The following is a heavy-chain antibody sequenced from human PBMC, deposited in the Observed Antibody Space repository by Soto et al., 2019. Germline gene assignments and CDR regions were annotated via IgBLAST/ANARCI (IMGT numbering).Heavy chain of an antibody. Sequence: TLSLTCAVYGGSFSGYYWSWIRQPPGKGLEWIGEINHSGSTNYNPSLKSRVTISVDTSKNQFSLKLSSVTAADTAVYYCASRYYDFWSGYYAPNWGQGTLVTVSS. D-gene: IGHD3-3*01. CDR3: ASRYYDFWSGYYAPN. CDR2: INHSGST. J-gene: IGHJ4*02. CDR1: GGSFSGYY. V-gene: IGHV4-34*01.